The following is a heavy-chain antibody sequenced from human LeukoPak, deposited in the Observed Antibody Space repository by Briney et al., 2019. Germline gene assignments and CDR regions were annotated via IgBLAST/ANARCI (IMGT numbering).Heavy chain of an antibody. V-gene: IGHV3-48*01. CDR3: ARDHVDGGGGSSRRGDY. J-gene: IGHJ4*02. D-gene: IGHD2-21*01. CDR1: GFSFTNYN. CDR2: IRSSSSVK. Sequence: QPGGSLRLSCTASGFSFTNYNMNWVRQAPGRGLEWISYIRSSSSVKQYADYVKGRFTVSRDNAKNSLYLQINSLRAEDTAIYYCARDHVDGGGGSSRRGDYWGQGTLVTVSS.